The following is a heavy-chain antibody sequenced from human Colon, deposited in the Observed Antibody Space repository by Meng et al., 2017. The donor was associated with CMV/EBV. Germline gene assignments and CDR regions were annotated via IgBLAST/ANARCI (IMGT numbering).Heavy chain of an antibody. Sequence: RRSLSLSCAASGLSFSAYPTHCVRQAPGQGLEWLTIITHDGTKKYYAESVKGRFTITRDNSQNTVTVQMNSLRGDDTTTYYCARASNSSFDPWGQGTLVTVSS. CDR1: GLSFSAYP. CDR2: ITHDGTKK. J-gene: IGHJ5*02. D-gene: IGHD4-11*01. CDR3: ARASNSSFDP. V-gene: IGHV3-30*04.